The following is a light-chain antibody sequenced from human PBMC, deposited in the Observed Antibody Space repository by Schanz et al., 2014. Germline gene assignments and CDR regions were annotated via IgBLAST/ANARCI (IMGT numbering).Light chain of an antibody. Sequence: QSVLTQPASVSGSPGQSITISCTGTSSDFGAYNSVSWYQQHPGKAPKLMIYEGTKRPSGVSNRFSGSRSGSTASLTISGLQAEDEADYYCCSYADSSTWVFGGGTKLTVL. CDR2: EGT. CDR3: CSYADSSTWV. J-gene: IGLJ3*02. CDR1: SSDFGAYNS. V-gene: IGLV2-23*01.